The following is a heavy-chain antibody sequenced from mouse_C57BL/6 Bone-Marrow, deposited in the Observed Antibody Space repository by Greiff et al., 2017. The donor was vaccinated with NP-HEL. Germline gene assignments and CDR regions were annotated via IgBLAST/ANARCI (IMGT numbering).Heavy chain of an antibody. Sequence: EVQLQQSGPELVKPGASVKISCKASGYTFTDYYMNRVKQSHGKSLEWIGDINPNNGGTSYNQKFKGKATLTVDKSSSTAYMELRSLTSEDSAVYYCARDDYVWFAYWGQGTLVTVSA. CDR1: GYTFTDYY. CDR2: INPNNGGT. CDR3: ARDDYVWFAY. V-gene: IGHV1-26*01. J-gene: IGHJ3*01. D-gene: IGHD2-4*01.